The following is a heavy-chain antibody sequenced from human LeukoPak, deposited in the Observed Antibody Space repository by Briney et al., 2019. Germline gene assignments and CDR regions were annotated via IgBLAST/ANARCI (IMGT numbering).Heavy chain of an antibody. CDR1: GFTFSSYG. CDR2: ISYDGSNK. Sequence: GGSLRPSCAASGFTFSSYGMHWVRQAPGKGLEWVAVISYDGSNKYYADSVKGRFTISRDNSKNTLYLQMNSLRAEDTAVYYCARDLDYGYYYGMDVWGQGTTVTVSS. V-gene: IGHV3-30*03. J-gene: IGHJ6*02. CDR3: ARDLDYGYYYGMDV. D-gene: IGHD4-17*01.